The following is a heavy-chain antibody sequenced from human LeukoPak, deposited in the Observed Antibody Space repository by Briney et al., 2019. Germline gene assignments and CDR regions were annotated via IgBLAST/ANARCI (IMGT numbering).Heavy chain of an antibody. V-gene: IGHV3-66*01. Sequence: GGSLRLSCAASGFIVSNNYLSWVRQAPGKGLEWVSVIYRGGTTYYADSVKGRFIISRDNSKNTLYFQMSSLRVEDTAVYFCARGDLSIHAFDTWGQGTMVTVSS. CDR3: ARGDLSIHAFDT. J-gene: IGHJ3*02. CDR2: IYRGGTT. CDR1: GFIVSNNY.